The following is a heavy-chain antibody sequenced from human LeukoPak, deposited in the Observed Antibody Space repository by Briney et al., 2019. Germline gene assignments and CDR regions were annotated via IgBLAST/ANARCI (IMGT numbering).Heavy chain of an antibody. CDR1: GYSFNTYW. CDR3: ARRENTGYEDFDY. Sequence: GESLKISCKGSGYSFNTYWIGWVRQMPGKGLEWMGIIYPGDSDTRYSSSFQGQVTISADKSISTAYLQWSSLKASDTAIYYCARRENTGYEDFDYWGQGTLVTVSS. D-gene: IGHD3-9*01. J-gene: IGHJ4*02. V-gene: IGHV5-51*01. CDR2: IYPGDSDT.